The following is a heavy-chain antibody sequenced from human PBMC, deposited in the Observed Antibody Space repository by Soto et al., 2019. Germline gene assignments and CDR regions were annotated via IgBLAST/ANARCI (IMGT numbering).Heavy chain of an antibody. J-gene: IGHJ4*02. CDR1: GGSISSYY. CDR2: IYYSGST. V-gene: IGHV4-59*01. CDR3: ARDSVGQNFDY. Sequence: SSETLSLTCTVSGGSISSYYWSWIRQPPGKGLEWIGYIYYSGSTNYNPSLKSRVTISVDTSKNQFSLKLSSVTAADTAVYYCARDSVGQNFDYWGRGTLVTVSS.